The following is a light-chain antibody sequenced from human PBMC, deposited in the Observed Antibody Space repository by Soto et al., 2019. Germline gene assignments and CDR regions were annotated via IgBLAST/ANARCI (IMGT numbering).Light chain of an antibody. CDR3: QQYHKWPPFT. CDR1: QSVNSNY. J-gene: IGKJ4*01. V-gene: IGKV3D-20*02. Sequence: EIVLMQSPGTLSLSPGEGATLSCRASQSVNSNYLAWYQQKPGQAPTVLIFDTSRRATGVPDRFSGSGSGTDFTLTISRLEPDDFAVYYCQQYHKWPPFTFGGGTVVDIK. CDR2: DTS.